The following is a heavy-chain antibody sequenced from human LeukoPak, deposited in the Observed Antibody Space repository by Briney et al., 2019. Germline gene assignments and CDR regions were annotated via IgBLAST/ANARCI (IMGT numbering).Heavy chain of an antibody. Sequence: GESLQISCKASGYSFTTHWIGWVRQMPGKGLEWMGIIYPGDSDTRYSPSFQGHVTISADKSINTAYLQWSSLKASDTAMYFCARSPEQLGDIDYWGQGTLVTVSS. J-gene: IGHJ4*02. V-gene: IGHV5-51*01. CDR3: ARSPEQLGDIDY. CDR1: GYSFTTHW. D-gene: IGHD6-6*01. CDR2: IYPGDSDT.